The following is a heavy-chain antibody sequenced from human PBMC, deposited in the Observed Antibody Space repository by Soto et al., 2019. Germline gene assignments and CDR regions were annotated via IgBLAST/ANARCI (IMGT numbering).Heavy chain of an antibody. CDR2: FVPMFSSS. V-gene: IGHV1-69*01. D-gene: IGHD1-1*01. CDR3: ARTGGTYYFDH. Sequence: QVQLVQSGAEVKKPGSSVNVSCKASGTTFTSYGIHWVRQAPGQGLEWMGGFVPMFSSSNYAQKFQGRLIIVADESTNTAYMELSSLRADDSAIYYCARTGGTYYFDHWGQGTLVTVSS. J-gene: IGHJ4*02. CDR1: GTTFTSYG.